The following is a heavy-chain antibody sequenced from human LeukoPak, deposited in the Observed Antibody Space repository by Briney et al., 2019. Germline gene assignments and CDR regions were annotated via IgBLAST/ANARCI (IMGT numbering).Heavy chain of an antibody. V-gene: IGHV3-11*04. J-gene: IGHJ4*02. Sequence: GGSLRLSCAAPGFIFSNYYMSWIRQAPGKGLEWVSYISSSGSTIYYADSVKGRFTISRDNAKNSLYLQMNSLRAEDTAVYYCARDLPGNSYGSTLFDYWGQGNLVTVSS. CDR1: GFIFSNYY. CDR2: ISSSGSTI. D-gene: IGHD5-18*01. CDR3: ARDLPGNSYGSTLFDY.